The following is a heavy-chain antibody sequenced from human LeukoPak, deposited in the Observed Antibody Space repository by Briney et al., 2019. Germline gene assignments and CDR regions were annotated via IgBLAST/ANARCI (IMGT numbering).Heavy chain of an antibody. CDR2: IYYSGST. V-gene: IGHV4-39*07. J-gene: IGHJ4*02. D-gene: IGHD5-12*01. CDR1: GGSISSSTYY. CDR3: ARLKGGYSGYDSRYYFDY. Sequence: PSETLSLTCTVSGGSISSSTYYWGWIRQPPGKGLEWIGSIYYSGSTYYNPSLKSRVTISVDTSKNQFSLKLSSVTAADTAVYYCARLKGGYSGYDSRYYFDYWGQGTLVTVSS.